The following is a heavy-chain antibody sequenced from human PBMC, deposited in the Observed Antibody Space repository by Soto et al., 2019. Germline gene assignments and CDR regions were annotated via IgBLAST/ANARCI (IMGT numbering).Heavy chain of an antibody. CDR3: ARRRFERHMIPFGGVIVGDAFDI. CDR1: GGSISIYY. D-gene: IGHD3-16*02. V-gene: IGHV4-4*07. J-gene: IGHJ3*02. Sequence: SETLCLTCTVSGGSISIYYWSWIRQPAGKGLEWIGRIYTSGSTNYNPSLKSRVTMSVDTSKNQFSLKLSSVTAADTAVYYCARRRFERHMIPFGGVIVGDAFDIWGQGTIVTVSS. CDR2: IYTSGST.